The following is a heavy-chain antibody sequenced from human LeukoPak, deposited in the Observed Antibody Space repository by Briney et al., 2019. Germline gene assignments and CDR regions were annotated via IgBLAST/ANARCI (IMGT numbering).Heavy chain of an antibody. D-gene: IGHD2-2*01. CDR1: GFTFSDYY. J-gene: IGHJ5*02. CDR3: AKLPREYCSSTSCPNWFDT. Sequence: GGSLRLSCAASGFTFSDYYMSWIRQAPGKGLEWVSYISSSSSYTNYADSVKGRFTTSRDNSKNTLYPQMNSLRAEDTAVYYCAKLPREYCSSTSCPNWFDTWGQGTLVTVSS. V-gene: IGHV3-11*03. CDR2: ISSSSSYT.